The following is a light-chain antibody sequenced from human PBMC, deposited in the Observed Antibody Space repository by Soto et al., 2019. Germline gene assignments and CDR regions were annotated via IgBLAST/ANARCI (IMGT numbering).Light chain of an antibody. CDR2: QDT. CDR3: QAWDSSLYV. Sequence: SYELTQPPSVSVSPGQTASVTCSGDKLGDKFASWYQQKPGQSPVLVIYQDTKRPSGIPERFSGSNSGNTATLTISGTQAMDEADYYCQAWDSSLYVFGTGTKLTVL. J-gene: IGLJ1*01. V-gene: IGLV3-1*01. CDR1: KLGDKF.